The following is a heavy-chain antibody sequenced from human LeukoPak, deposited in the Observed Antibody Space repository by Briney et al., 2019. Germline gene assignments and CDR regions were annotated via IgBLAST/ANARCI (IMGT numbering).Heavy chain of an antibody. CDR2: ISHSGST. V-gene: IGHV4-4*08. CDR3: ARDPSRDWAPYAVDV. Sequence: PSETLSLTCTVSGGSISTYYWTWIRQIPRKELEWIGYISHSGSTNYNPSLQSRVTISSDPSKNQFSLRLSSVSAADTAVYYCARDPSRDWAPYAVDVWGLGTTVIVSS. CDR1: GGSISTYY. D-gene: IGHD3-9*01. J-gene: IGHJ6*02.